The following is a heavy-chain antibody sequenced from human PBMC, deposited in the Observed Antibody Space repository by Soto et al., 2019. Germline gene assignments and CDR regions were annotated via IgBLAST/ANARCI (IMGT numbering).Heavy chain of an antibody. CDR3: ARGAVGELAWFAP. V-gene: IGHV3-11*01. D-gene: IGHD3-16*01. J-gene: IGHJ5*02. CDR1: GGSISGYY. Sequence: LSLTCTVAGGSISGYYWSWIRQAPGRGLEWVSYISSSGHSKQSADSVKGRFTISRDNAKNSVSLEMNSLRVEETAVYYCARGAVGELAWFAPWGRGTLVPVSS. CDR2: ISSSGHSK.